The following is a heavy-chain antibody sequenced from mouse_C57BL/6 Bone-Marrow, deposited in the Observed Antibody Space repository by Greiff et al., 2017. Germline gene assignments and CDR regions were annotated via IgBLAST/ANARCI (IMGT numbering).Heavy chain of an antibody. CDR3: ARDYGSPFAY. CDR1: GYTFTSYS. D-gene: IGHD1-1*01. J-gene: IGHJ3*01. V-gene: IGHV1-69*01. Sequence: VQLQQPGAELVMPGASVKLSCKASGYTFTSYSMHWVKQRPGQGLEWIGEIDPAGSYTNYNQKFKGKSTLTVDKSSSTAYMQLSSLTSEDSAVYYCARDYGSPFAYWGQGTLVTVSA. CDR2: IDPAGSYT.